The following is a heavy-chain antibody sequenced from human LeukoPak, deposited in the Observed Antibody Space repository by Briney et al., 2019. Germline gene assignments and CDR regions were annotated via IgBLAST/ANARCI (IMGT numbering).Heavy chain of an antibody. Sequence: GGSLGLSCAVSGFTVSDYYMTWVRQTPGKGLEWVSVIYTAGDTYYADSVKGRFTISRDNSKNTVYLQMNSLRAEDTAIYYCTRVRVQGGSGWVPFDYWGQGTLVAVSS. CDR3: TRVRVQGGSGWVPFDY. CDR1: GFTVSDYY. J-gene: IGHJ4*02. D-gene: IGHD6-19*01. V-gene: IGHV3-53*01. CDR2: IYTAGDT.